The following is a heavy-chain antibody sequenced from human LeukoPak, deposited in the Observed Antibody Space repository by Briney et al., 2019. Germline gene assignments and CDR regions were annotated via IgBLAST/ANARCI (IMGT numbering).Heavy chain of an antibody. CDR3: ARARGLVRGVEPDY. V-gene: IGHV4-4*02. J-gene: IGHJ4*02. CDR1: GGSISSSNW. D-gene: IGHD3-10*01. CDR2: IYHSGST. Sequence: SEPLSLTFAVSGGSISSSNWWSWVRQPPGKGLEWIGEIYHSGSTNYNPSLKSRVTISVDKSKNQFSLNLMSVTAADTAVYYCARARGLVRGVEPDYWGQGTLVTVSS.